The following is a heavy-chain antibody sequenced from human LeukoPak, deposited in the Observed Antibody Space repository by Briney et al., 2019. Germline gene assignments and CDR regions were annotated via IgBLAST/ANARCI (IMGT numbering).Heavy chain of an antibody. CDR2: INQDGSKE. CDR1: GFAFSDYW. CDR3: ARDGGVSGYDLLDY. V-gene: IGHV3-7*01. D-gene: IGHD5-12*01. Sequence: GGSLRLSCAASGFAFSDYWMTWVRQAPGKGLGWVAHINQDGSKEHYMDSVKARFTISRDNAKNSLSLQMNSLRAEDTAVYYCARDGGVSGYDLLDYWGQGTLVTVSS. J-gene: IGHJ4*02.